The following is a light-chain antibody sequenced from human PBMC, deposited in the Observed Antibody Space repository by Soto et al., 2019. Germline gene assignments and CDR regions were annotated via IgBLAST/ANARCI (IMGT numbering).Light chain of an antibody. V-gene: IGKV1-33*01. J-gene: IGKJ4*01. CDR3: QQAKSFTLT. CDR2: AAS. Sequence: DIQLTQSPSSLCASVGDRVTLSCQASQDISNYLDWYQQKPGTDPKLLIHAASNLETGVPSRFSGSGSGTDFNLTISRLQTEDFATYYCQQAKSFTLTVGGGTKVDIK. CDR1: QDISNY.